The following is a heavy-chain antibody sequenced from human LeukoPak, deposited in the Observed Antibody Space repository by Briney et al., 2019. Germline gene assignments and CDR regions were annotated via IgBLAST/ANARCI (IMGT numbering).Heavy chain of an antibody. J-gene: IGHJ5*02. Sequence: ASVKASCKASGYTFTGYYMHWVRQAPGQGLEWMGWINPNSGGTNYAQKFQGRVTMTRDTSISTAYMELSRLRSDDTAVYYCARSPTTGLYNWFDPWGQGTLVTVSS. D-gene: IGHD4-17*01. CDR2: INPNSGGT. CDR1: GYTFTGYY. V-gene: IGHV1-2*02. CDR3: ARSPTTGLYNWFDP.